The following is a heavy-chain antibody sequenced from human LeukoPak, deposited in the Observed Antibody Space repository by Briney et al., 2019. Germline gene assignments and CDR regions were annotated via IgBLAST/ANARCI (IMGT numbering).Heavy chain of an antibody. CDR1: GFTFDDYA. CDR3: AKDMRGATTPNFDY. Sequence: GGSLRLSCAASGFTFDDYAMHWVRQAPGKGLEWVSGISWNSGSIGYADSVKGRFTISRDNAKNSLYLQMNSLRAEDTALYYCAKDMRGATTPNFDYWGQGTLVTVSS. V-gene: IGHV3-9*01. CDR2: ISWNSGSI. J-gene: IGHJ4*02. D-gene: IGHD1-26*01.